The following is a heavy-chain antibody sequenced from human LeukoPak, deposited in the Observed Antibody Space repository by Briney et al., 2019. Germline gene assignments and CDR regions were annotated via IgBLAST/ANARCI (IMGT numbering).Heavy chain of an antibody. J-gene: IGHJ4*02. Sequence: TGGSLRLSCAASGFTFSSYAMSWVRHAPGKGLEWVSAISGSGGSTYYADSVKGRFTISRDNSKNTLYLQMNSLRAEDTAVYYCAKSPKEMATNYFDYWGQGTLVTVSS. D-gene: IGHD5-24*01. CDR1: GFTFSSYA. CDR3: AKSPKEMATNYFDY. V-gene: IGHV3-23*01. CDR2: ISGSGGST.